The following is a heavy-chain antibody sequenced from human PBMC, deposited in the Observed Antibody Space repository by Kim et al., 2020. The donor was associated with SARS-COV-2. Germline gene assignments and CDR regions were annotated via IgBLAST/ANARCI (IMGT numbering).Heavy chain of an antibody. CDR3: ARMTYYYDSSGYPPNNYYY. CDR2: IIPILGIA. D-gene: IGHD3-22*01. J-gene: IGHJ6*01. CDR1: GGTFSSYA. V-gene: IGHV1-69*04. Sequence: SVNVSCKASGGTFSSYASSWVLQAPGQGLELMGRIIPILGIANYAQKFQGRVTITADKSTSTAYMELSSLRSEDTAVYYFARMTYYYDSSGYPPNNYYY.